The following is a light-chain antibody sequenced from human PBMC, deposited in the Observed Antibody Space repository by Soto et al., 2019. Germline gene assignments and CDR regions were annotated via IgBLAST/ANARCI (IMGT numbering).Light chain of an antibody. V-gene: IGLV2-8*01. CDR1: SSDVGNYNY. CDR3: SSYAGDNSFYV. J-gene: IGLJ1*01. Sequence: QSALTQPPSASGSPGQSVTISCTGTSSDVGNYNYVSWYQQHPGKVPKLRIYEVTKRPSGVPDRFSGSKSGNTASLTVSGLQAEDEADYYCSSYAGDNSFYVFGTGTKLTVL. CDR2: EVT.